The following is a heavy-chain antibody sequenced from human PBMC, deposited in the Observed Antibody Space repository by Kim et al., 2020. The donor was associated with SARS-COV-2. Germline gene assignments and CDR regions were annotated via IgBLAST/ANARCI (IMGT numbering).Heavy chain of an antibody. J-gene: IGHJ5*02. Sequence: SETLSFTCTVSDGSVSSSTFCWGWLPQPPGMGLQWIGYIYDSGSTNYNPSHERRVTITEDTHKNQFPLKLSSVTAADTAVYCCARATGDTDNSSANFYP. CDR1: DGSVSSSTFC. V-gene: IGHV4-61*01. D-gene: IGHD3-3*01. CDR3: ARATGDTDNSSANFYP. CDR2: IYDSGST.